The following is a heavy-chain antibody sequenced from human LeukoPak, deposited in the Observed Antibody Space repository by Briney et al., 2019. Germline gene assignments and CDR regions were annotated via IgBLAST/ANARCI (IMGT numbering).Heavy chain of an antibody. V-gene: IGHV4-4*02. J-gene: IGHJ6*03. CDR3: ARKSYGDQIFYYYMDV. Sequence: NPSETLSLTCTVSGGSISGSDWCTWVRQSPGTGLEWIGEIYHSGSTNYNPSLKSRLTLSLDESKNQFSLELTSVTAADTAVYYCARKSYGDQIFYYYMDVWGKGTTVIVSS. CDR2: IYHSGST. D-gene: IGHD2-21*02. CDR1: GGSISGSDW.